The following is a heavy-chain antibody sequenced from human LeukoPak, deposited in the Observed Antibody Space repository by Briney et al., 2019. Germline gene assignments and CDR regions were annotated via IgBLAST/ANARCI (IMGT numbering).Heavy chain of an antibody. CDR1: GYTFTGYY. J-gene: IGHJ5*02. Sequence: GASVKVSCKASGYTFTGYYMHWVRQAPGQGLEWMGWINPNSGGTNYAQKFQGRVTMTRDTSISTAYMELSRLRSDDTAVYYCAREDLEVVGATFWFDPWGQGTLVTVSS. CDR2: INPNSGGT. CDR3: AREDLEVVGATFWFDP. D-gene: IGHD1-26*01. V-gene: IGHV1-2*02.